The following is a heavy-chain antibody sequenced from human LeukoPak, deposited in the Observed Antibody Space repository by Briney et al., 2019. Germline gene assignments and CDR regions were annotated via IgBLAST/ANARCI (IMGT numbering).Heavy chain of an antibody. J-gene: IGHJ4*02. CDR2: IYTSGST. D-gene: IGHD3-22*01. CDR3: AREPVDYYYDSSGIDY. V-gene: IGHV4-4*07. Sequence: SETLSLTCTVSGGSISSYYWSWIRQPAGKGLEGIGRIYTSGSTNYNPSLKSRVTMSVDTSKNQFSLKLSSVTAADTAVYYCAREPVDYYYDSSGIDYWGQGTLVTVSS. CDR1: GGSISSYY.